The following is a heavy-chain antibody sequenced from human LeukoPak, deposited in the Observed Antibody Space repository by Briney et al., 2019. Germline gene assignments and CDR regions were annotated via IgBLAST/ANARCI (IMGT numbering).Heavy chain of an antibody. D-gene: IGHD2-15*01. Sequence: PGGSLRLSCAASGFTFSTYAMHWVRQTPGKGLEYVSAISTNGGGTYYANSVKGRFTISRDNSKNTLYLQMGSLRAEDMAVYYCARYCSGVSCYSGYDYWGPGTLVTVSS. CDR3: ARYCSGVSCYSGYDY. J-gene: IGHJ4*02. CDR1: GFTFSTYA. V-gene: IGHV3-64*01. CDR2: ISTNGGGT.